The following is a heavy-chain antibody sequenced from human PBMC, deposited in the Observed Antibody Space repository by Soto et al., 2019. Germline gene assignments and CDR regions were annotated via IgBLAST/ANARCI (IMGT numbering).Heavy chain of an antibody. V-gene: IGHV3-23*01. Sequence: EVQLLESGGGLVQPGGSLRLSCAASGFTFSSYAMSWVRQAPGKGLEWVSAISGSGGSTYYADSVKGRFTISRDNSKNPLYLHMNSLRAEDTAVYCCAKGRSGSPKLNWFDPWGQGTLVTVSS. J-gene: IGHJ5*02. D-gene: IGHD1-26*01. CDR1: GFTFSSYA. CDR3: AKGRSGSPKLNWFDP. CDR2: ISGSGGST.